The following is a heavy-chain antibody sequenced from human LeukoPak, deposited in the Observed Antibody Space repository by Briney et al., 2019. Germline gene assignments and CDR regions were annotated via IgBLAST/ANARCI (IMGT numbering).Heavy chain of an antibody. V-gene: IGHV3-53*01. J-gene: IGHJ4*02. D-gene: IGHD5-12*01. Sequence: GGSLRLSCAASGFTVSSNYMSWFRQAPGRGLEWASVIYNDGSTYYADSVKGRFIISKDISKNTLYLQMNNLRADDTAFYYCARESGYAVGDFWGRGTLVTVSS. CDR3: ARESGYAVGDF. CDR2: IYNDGST. CDR1: GFTVSSNY.